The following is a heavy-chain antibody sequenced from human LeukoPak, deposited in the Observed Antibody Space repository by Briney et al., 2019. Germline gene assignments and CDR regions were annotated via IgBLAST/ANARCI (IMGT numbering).Heavy chain of an antibody. CDR1: GGSFSGYY. V-gene: IGHV4-34*01. Sequence: SETLSLTCAVYGGSFSGYYWSWIRQPPGKGLEWIGEINHSGSTNYNPSLKSRVTISVDTSKNQFSLKLSSVTAADTAVYYCARDKYTYFDYRGQGTLVTVSS. D-gene: IGHD2-2*02. J-gene: IGHJ4*02. CDR2: INHSGST. CDR3: ARDKYTYFDY.